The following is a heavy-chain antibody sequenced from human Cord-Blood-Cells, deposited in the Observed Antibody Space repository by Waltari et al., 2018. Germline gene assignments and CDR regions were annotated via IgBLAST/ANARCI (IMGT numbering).Heavy chain of an antibody. Sequence: QLQLQESGPGLVKPSETLSLTCTVSGGSISSSSYYWGWIRQPPGKGLEWIGSIYYSGRPYYNPSLKSRVTISVDTSKNQFSLKLSSVTAADTAVYYCASGGFVEIVAPVDYWGQGTLVTVSS. V-gene: IGHV4-39*07. D-gene: IGHD5-12*01. CDR3: ASGGFVEIVAPVDY. CDR1: GGSISSSSYY. J-gene: IGHJ4*02. CDR2: IYYSGRP.